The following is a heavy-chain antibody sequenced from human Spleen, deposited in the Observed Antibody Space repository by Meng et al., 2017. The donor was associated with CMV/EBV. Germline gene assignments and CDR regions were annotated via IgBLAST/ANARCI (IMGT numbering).Heavy chain of an antibody. CDR2: ISSSGATI. Sequence: GGSLRLSCAASGFTFSSYEMNWVRQAPGKGLEWISYISSSGATIYNADSVQGRFTISRDNTKNSLYLHMNSLRAEDTAVYYCARDRSYRGASDYWGQGTLVTVSS. V-gene: IGHV3-48*03. CDR3: ARDRSYRGASDY. D-gene: IGHD4-11*01. J-gene: IGHJ4*02. CDR1: GFTFSSYE.